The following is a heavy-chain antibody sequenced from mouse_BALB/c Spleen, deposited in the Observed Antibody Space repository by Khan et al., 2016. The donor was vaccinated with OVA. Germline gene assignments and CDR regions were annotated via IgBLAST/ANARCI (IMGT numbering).Heavy chain of an antibody. CDR1: GYTFTDYI. V-gene: IGHV1-77*01. Sequence: QVQLKQSGAELARPGASVKLSCKASGYTFTDYIINWVKQRTGQGLEWIGEIYPGSNSTYYNEKFKGKVTLTADKSSSTVYMQLSSLTSEDSAGDFCAREWGGWFPYWGQGTLVTVSA. CDR2: IYPGSNST. CDR3: AREWGGWFPY. J-gene: IGHJ3*01.